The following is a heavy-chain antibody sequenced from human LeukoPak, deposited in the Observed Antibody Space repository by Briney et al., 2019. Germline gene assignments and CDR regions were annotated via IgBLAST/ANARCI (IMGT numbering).Heavy chain of an antibody. CDR2: INPSSGST. Sequence: ASVNVSCKASGYTFTSYYMHRVRQAPGQGLEWMGIINPSSGSTNYAQKFQGRVTMTRDTSTSTVYMEVSSLRSEDTAVYHCARAVYGGKVSQHWCQGTLVTVSS. CDR1: GYTFTSYY. J-gene: IGHJ1*01. D-gene: IGHD4-23*01. V-gene: IGHV1-46*01. CDR3: ARAVYGGKVSQH.